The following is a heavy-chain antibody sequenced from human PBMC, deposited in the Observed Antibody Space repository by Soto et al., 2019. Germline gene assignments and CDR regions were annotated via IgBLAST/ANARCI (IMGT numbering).Heavy chain of an antibody. Sequence: PGGSLRLSCAASGFTFSSYAMHWVRQAPGKGLEWVAVISSDGSNKYYADSVKGRFTISRDNSKNTLYLQMNSLRAEDTAVYYCARYLVVVTATYAFDIWGQGTMVTVSS. V-gene: IGHV3-30-3*01. D-gene: IGHD2-21*02. CDR3: ARYLVVVTATYAFDI. J-gene: IGHJ3*02. CDR2: ISSDGSNK. CDR1: GFTFSSYA.